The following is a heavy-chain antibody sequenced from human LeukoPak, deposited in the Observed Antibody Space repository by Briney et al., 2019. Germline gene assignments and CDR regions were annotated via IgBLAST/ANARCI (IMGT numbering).Heavy chain of an antibody. CDR3: AKLTTNGGTYFHY. CDR1: GGSISSGGYY. J-gene: IGHJ4*02. CDR2: IYYSGST. D-gene: IGHD1-14*01. V-gene: IGHV4-31*03. Sequence: SETLSLTCTVSGGSISSGGYYWSWIRQHPGKGLEWIGYIYYSGSTYYNPSLKSRVTISADTSKNQFSLKLTSVTAADTALYYCAKLTTNGGTYFHYWGQGTLVAVSS.